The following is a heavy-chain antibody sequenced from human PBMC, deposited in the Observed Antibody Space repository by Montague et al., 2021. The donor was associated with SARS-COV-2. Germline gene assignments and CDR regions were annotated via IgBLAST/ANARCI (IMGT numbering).Heavy chain of an antibody. J-gene: IGHJ6*02. V-gene: IGHV6-1*01. CDR3: ARYIGSAGIYYYYGMDV. D-gene: IGHD3-10*01. CDR2: TYFSSKCFY. CDR1: GDSVSSNGGT. Sequence: CAISGDSVSSNGGTSDWHRYAPSRRLECLGRTYFSSKCFYDYAVSLKSRLTIKPDTSKNQFSLQLNSVTPEDTAVYYCARYIGSAGIYYYYGMDVWGQGTTVTVSS.